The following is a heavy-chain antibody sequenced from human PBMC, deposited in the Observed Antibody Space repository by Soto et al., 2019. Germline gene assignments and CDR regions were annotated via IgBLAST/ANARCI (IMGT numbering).Heavy chain of an antibody. CDR1: GGSITSGNSYS. J-gene: IGHJ5*02. CDR3: ARAVAPYLGTWFDP. CDR2: ISHTGST. Sequence: QLQLQESGSGLVKPSQTLSLTCAVSGGSITSGNSYSWSWIRQPPGKGLEWIGSISHTGSTSYNPSLKGRVTMTDDKSKNHFSLKLSSVTAADRAVYYCARAVAPYLGTWFDPWGQGTLVIVSS. V-gene: IGHV4-30-2*01. D-gene: IGHD3-16*01.